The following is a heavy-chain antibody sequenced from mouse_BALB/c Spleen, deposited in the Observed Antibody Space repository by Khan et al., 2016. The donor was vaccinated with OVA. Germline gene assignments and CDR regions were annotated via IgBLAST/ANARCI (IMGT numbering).Heavy chain of an antibody. CDR3: AGHLTGSFAY. Sequence: EVELVESGGDLVKPGGSLKLSCAASGFTFSSYSMSWVRQTPDKRLEWVATISSGGDYTYYPDNVKGRFTISRENAKNTLYLQMSSLKSEDTAMYFCAGHLTGSFAYWGQGTLVTVSA. D-gene: IGHD4-1*01. V-gene: IGHV5-6*01. J-gene: IGHJ3*01. CDR1: GFTFSSYS. CDR2: ISSGGDYT.